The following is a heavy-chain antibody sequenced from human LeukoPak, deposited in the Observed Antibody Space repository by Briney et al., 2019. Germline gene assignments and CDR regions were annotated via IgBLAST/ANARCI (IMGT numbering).Heavy chain of an antibody. CDR1: GGSISSGGYS. CDR2: IYYSGST. J-gene: IGHJ3*02. CDR3: ASHHYGDYAFDI. Sequence: SQTLSLTCAVSGGSISSGGYSWSWIRQPPGKGLEWIGSIYYSGSTYYNPSLKSRVTISVDTSKNQFSLKLSSVTAADTAVYYCASHHYGDYAFDIWGQGTMVTVSS. D-gene: IGHD4-17*01. V-gene: IGHV4-30-2*03.